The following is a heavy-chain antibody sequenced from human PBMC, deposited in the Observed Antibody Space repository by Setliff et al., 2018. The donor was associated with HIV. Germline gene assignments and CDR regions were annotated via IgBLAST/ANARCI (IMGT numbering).Heavy chain of an antibody. D-gene: IGHD3-22*01. CDR3: ARGFSGDYLFTGYLDV. CDR2: INHSRRT. J-gene: IGHJ6*03. V-gene: IGHV4-34*01. CDR1: GGSFSGFY. Sequence: TSETLSLTCAVYGGSFSGFYWNWIRQAPGKGLEWIGEINHSRRTKYNPSLKSRVTISVDTSKNQFSLKLSSVTAADTAFYYRARGFSGDYLFTGYLDVWGKGTTVTVS.